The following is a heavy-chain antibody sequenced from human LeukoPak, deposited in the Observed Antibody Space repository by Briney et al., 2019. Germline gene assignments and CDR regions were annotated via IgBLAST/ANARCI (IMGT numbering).Heavy chain of an antibody. CDR2: LRGSGGST. V-gene: IGHV3-23*01. Sequence: AGTRGRAGADAGFTSSSYIVRSVRNPVRIPQEGVSPLRGSGGSTYYADSVKGRFTISRDNSKNTLYLQMNSLRAEDTAVYYCARHFRSRFLEWLSLFSVWGQGTTVTVSS. CDR1: GFTSSSYI. CDR3: ARHFRSRFLEWLSLFSV. D-gene: IGHD3-3*01. J-gene: IGHJ6*02.